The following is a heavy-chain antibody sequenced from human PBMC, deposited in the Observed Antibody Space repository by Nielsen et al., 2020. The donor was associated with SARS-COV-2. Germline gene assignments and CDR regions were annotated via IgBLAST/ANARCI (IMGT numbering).Heavy chain of an antibody. CDR1: GFSLSTSGMC. J-gene: IGHJ6*02. Sequence: SGPTLVKPTQTLTLTCTFSGFSLSTSGMCVSWIRQPPGKALEWLARIDWDDDKYYSTSLKTRLTISKDTSKNQVVLTMTNMDPVDTATYYCARMPGYCSSTSCYIYYYYGMDVWGQGTTVIVSS. V-gene: IGHV2-70*11. CDR3: ARMPGYCSSTSCYIYYYYGMDV. D-gene: IGHD2-2*02. CDR2: IDWDDDK.